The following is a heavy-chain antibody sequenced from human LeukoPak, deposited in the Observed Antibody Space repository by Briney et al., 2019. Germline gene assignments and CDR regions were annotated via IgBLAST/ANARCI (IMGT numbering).Heavy chain of an antibody. CDR3: ARGWADKTTGTYFDY. Sequence: SETLSLTCAVYGGSFSGYYWSWIRQPPGKGLEWIGEINHSGSTNYNPSLKSRVTISVDTSKNQFSLKLSSVTAVDTAVYYCARGWADKTTGTYFDYWGQGALVTVSS. J-gene: IGHJ4*02. CDR1: GGSFSGYY. V-gene: IGHV4-34*01. CDR2: INHSGST. D-gene: IGHD4-11*01.